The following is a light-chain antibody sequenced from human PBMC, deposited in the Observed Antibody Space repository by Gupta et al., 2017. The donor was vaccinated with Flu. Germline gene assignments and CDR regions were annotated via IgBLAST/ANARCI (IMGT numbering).Light chain of an antibody. Sequence: SSDVGGDNYVSWYQQYPGKAPNLMIYEVSNRPSGVSDRFSGSKSGNTASLTISGLQAEDEADYYCSSYTSSSTRVFGGGTKLTVL. CDR3: SSYTSSSTRV. J-gene: IGLJ3*02. CDR1: SSDVGGDNY. V-gene: IGLV2-14*01. CDR2: EVS.